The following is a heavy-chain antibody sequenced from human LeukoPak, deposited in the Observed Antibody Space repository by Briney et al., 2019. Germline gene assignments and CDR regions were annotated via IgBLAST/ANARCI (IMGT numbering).Heavy chain of an antibody. CDR1: GDSVSGYY. CDR3: AREGHGFDY. CDR2: IYYSGST. J-gene: IGHJ4*02. Sequence: PSETLSLTCGVSGDSVSGYYWSWIRQPPGKGLEWIGYIYYSGSTNYNPSLKSRVTISVDTSKNQFSLKLSSVTAADTAVYYCAREGHGFDYWGQGTLVTVSS. V-gene: IGHV4-59*02.